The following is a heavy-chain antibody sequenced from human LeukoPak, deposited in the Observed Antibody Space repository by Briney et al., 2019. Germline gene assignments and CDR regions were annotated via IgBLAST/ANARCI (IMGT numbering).Heavy chain of an antibody. CDR1: GFTFSSYA. D-gene: IGHD6-19*01. J-gene: IGHJ4*02. Sequence: PGGSLRLSCAASGFTFSSYAMLWVRQAPGKGLEWVAVISSADGSNKYYADSVKGRFTISRDNSQNTLYVQMNSLRAEDTAVYYCAKADQESSRQWLVKRGFDYWGQGTLVTVSS. CDR3: AKADQESSRQWLVKRGFDY. CDR2: ISSADGSNK. V-gene: IGHV3-30*04.